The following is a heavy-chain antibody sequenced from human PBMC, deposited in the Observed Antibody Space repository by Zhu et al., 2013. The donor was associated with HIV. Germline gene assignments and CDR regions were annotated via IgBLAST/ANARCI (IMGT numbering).Heavy chain of an antibody. CDR1: GGTFSSYA. J-gene: IGHJ3*02. V-gene: IGHV1-69*06. CDR3: ARASRPHTYYYDSSGYDHAFDI. Sequence: QVQLVQSGAEVKKPGSSVKVSCKASGGTFSSYAISWVRQAPGQGLEWMGGIIPIFGTANYAQKFQGRVTITADKSTSTAYMELSSLRSEDTAVYYCARASRPHTYYYDSSGYDHAFDIWGQGTMVTVSS. CDR2: IIPIFGTA. D-gene: IGHD3-22*01.